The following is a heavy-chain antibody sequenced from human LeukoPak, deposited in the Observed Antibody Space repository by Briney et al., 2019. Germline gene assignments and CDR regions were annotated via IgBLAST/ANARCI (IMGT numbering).Heavy chain of an antibody. Sequence: SETLSLTCTVSGGSISSYYWSWIRQPPGKGLEWIGYIYYSGSTNYNPSLKSRVTISVDTSKNQFSLKLSSVTAADTAVYYCAREGYYYDSSGYYPPAYYYYYYMDVWGKGTTVTISS. CDR3: AREGYYYDSSGYYPPAYYYYYYMDV. CDR2: IYYSGST. D-gene: IGHD3-22*01. V-gene: IGHV4-59*01. J-gene: IGHJ6*03. CDR1: GGSISSYY.